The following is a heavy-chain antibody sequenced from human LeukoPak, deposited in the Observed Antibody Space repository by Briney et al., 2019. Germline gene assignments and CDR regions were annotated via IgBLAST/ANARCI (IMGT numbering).Heavy chain of an antibody. D-gene: IGHD6-6*01. CDR1: GFTASSNY. J-gene: IGHJ4*02. CDR3: ARDFYSSSN. V-gene: IGHV3-66*02. CDR2: IYSGGST. Sequence: GGSMRPSCAASGFTASSNYMSWVRQAPGKGLEWVSVIYSGGSTYYADSAKDRFTISRDNSKNTLYLQMNSLRAEDTAVYYCARDFYSSSNWGQGTLVTVPS.